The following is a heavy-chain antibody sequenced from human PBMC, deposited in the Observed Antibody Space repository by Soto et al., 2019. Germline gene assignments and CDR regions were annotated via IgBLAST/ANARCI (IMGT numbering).Heavy chain of an antibody. D-gene: IGHD5-18*01. Sequence: DVQLLESGGDLVQPGESLRLSCVASGFSFSSYAMNWVRQAPGMGLEWVSTISGSGGSIYYADSVKGRFAMSRATSNNTLSLQMRSPRVEDTAIYYCVKGIRHGYDFVDYWGQGTLVTGSS. CDR1: GFSFSSYA. J-gene: IGHJ4*02. V-gene: IGHV3-23*01. CDR3: VKGIRHGYDFVDY. CDR2: ISGSGGSI.